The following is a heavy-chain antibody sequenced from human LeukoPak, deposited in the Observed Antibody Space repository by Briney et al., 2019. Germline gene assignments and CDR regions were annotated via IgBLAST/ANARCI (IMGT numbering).Heavy chain of an antibody. D-gene: IGHD5-12*01. CDR2: INPKSGGT. Sequence: ASVKVSCKASGYTFTGYYMHWVRQAPGQGLEWMGWINPKSGGTNYAQKFQGRVTMTRDTSISTAYMELSRLRSDDTAVDYCSRDRAVATIGGVDYWGRGTLVTVSS. V-gene: IGHV1-2*02. CDR3: SRDRAVATIGGVDY. CDR1: GYTFTGYY. J-gene: IGHJ4*02.